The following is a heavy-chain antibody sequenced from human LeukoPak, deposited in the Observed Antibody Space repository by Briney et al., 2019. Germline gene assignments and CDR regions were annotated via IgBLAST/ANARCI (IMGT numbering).Heavy chain of an antibody. CDR2: IYSGGST. V-gene: IGHV3-66*01. D-gene: IGHD1-1*01. Sequence: GGSLRLSCAASGFTVSSSYMSWVRQAPGKGLEWVSVIYSGGSTYYADSVKGRFTISRDNSKNTLYLQMNSLRAEDTSVYYCASGPKRAQLFDYWGQGTLVTVSS. J-gene: IGHJ4*02. CDR1: GFTVSSSY. CDR3: ASGPKRAQLFDY.